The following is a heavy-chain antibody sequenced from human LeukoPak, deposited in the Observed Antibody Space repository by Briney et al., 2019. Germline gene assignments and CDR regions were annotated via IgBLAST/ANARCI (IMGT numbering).Heavy chain of an antibody. CDR2: IIPIFGTA. CDR3: AEYSSGWQNWFDP. J-gene: IGHJ5*02. D-gene: IGHD6-19*01. CDR1: GGTFSSYA. V-gene: IGHV1-69*13. Sequence: SVKVSCKASGGTFSSYAISWVRQAPGQGLEWMGGIIPIFGTANYAQKFQGRVTITADESTSTAYIELSSLRSEDTAVYYCAEYSSGWQNWFDPWGQGTLVTVSS.